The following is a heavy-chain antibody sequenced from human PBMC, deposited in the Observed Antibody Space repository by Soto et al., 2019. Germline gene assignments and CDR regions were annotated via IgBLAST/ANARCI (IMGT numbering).Heavy chain of an antibody. D-gene: IGHD3-3*01. CDR3: AREVYSDFWSGLGGC. J-gene: IGHJ4*02. CDR1: GSSVSSGSYY. Sequence: SETLSLTCTVSGSSVSSGSYYWSWIRQLPGKGLEWIGYIYYSGSTNYNPSRKSRVTISIDTSKNQFSLKLSSVTAAATAVYYCAREVYSDFWSGLGGCWGRVHLVTVSS. V-gene: IGHV4-61*01. CDR2: IYYSGST.